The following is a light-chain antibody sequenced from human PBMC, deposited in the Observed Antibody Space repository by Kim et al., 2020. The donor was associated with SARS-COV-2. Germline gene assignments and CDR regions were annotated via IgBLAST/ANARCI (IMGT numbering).Light chain of an antibody. CDR3: SSYAGSNNLV. CDR1: SSAVGGYNH. J-gene: IGLJ2*01. CDR2: EVT. Sequence: GQSVTIRCAGTSSAVGGYNHVSWYQRRPGKAPKRILYEVTKRPSGVPDRSSGSKSGNTASLTVSGLQAEDEADYYCSSYAGSNNLVFGGGTQLTVL. V-gene: IGLV2-8*01.